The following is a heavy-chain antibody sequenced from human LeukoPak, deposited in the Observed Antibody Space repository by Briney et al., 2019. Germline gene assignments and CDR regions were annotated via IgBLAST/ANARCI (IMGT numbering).Heavy chain of an antibody. J-gene: IGHJ4*02. Sequence: GGSLRLSCAASGFTFSSYAMSWVRQAPGKGLEWVSAISGSGGSTYYADSVKGRFTISRDNSKNTLYLQMNSLRAEDTAVYYCALERGDIVVVTAIWGLLDYWGQGTLVTVSS. V-gene: IGHV3-23*01. CDR1: GFTFSSYA. CDR2: ISGSGGST. D-gene: IGHD2-21*02. CDR3: ALERGDIVVVTAIWGLLDY.